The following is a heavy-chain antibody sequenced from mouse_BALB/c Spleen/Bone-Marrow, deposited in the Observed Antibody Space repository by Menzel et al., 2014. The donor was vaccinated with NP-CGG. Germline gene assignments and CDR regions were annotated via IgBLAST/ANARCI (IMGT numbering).Heavy chain of an antibody. CDR1: GFTFSSYG. CDR3: ARDLAY. V-gene: IGHV5-6-3*01. J-gene: IGHJ3*01. CDR2: INSNGGST. Sequence: EVMLVESGGGLVQPGGSLKLSCAASGFTFSSYGMSWVRQTPDKRLELVATINSNGGSTYYPDSVKGRFTISRDNAKNTLYLQMSSLKSEDTAMYHCARDLAYWGQGTLVTVSA.